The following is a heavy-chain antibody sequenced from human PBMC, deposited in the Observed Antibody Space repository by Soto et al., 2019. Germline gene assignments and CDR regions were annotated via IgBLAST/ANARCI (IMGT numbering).Heavy chain of an antibody. CDR3: ARHREGVSRVRDFDY. Sequence: QVQLQESGPGLVKPSETLSLTCSVSGGSISSYYWSWIRQPPGKGLEWIGYIYYSGSTNYNPSLKSRVTISVDTSKNQFSLKPSSVTAADTAVYYCARHREGVSRVRDFDYWGQGTLVTVSS. J-gene: IGHJ4*02. V-gene: IGHV4-59*08. CDR1: GGSISSYY. CDR2: IYYSGST. D-gene: IGHD6-13*01.